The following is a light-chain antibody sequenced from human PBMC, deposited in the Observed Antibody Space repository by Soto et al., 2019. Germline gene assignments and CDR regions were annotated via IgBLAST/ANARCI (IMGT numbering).Light chain of an antibody. J-gene: IGKJ1*01. V-gene: IGKV3-20*01. CDR1: QSVSSSY. CDR2: GAS. Sequence: EIVLTQSPGTLSLSPGERATLSGRASQSVSSSYLAWYQQKPGQAPRLLIYGASSRATGIPDRFSGSESGTDFTLTISRLEPEDFAVYYCQQYGSSPRTFGQGTKVEIK. CDR3: QQYGSSPRT.